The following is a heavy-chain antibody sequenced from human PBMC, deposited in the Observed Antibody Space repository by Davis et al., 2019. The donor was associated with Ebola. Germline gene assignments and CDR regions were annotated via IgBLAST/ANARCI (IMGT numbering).Heavy chain of an antibody. CDR3: ARERGYGSGVDY. Sequence: GESLKIPCAASGFSFHVYEMMWVRQAPGKGLEWVSYISSSSSTIYYADSVKGRFTISRDISTNTVYLQMSSLGVADTALYYCARERGYGSGVDYWGQGTLVTVSS. CDR2: ISSSSSTI. CDR1: GFSFHVYE. D-gene: IGHD3-10*01. J-gene: IGHJ4*02. V-gene: IGHV3-48*01.